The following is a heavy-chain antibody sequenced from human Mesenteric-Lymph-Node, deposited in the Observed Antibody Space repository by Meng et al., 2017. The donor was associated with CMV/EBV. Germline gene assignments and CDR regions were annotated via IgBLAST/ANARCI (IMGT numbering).Heavy chain of an antibody. CDR2: IYYTGNT. CDR3: ARDLGMVRGYNWFDS. V-gene: IGHV4-59*01. Sequence: SETLSLTCIVSGGSISTYSWGWIRQPPGKGLEWVGHIYYTGNTNYNPSLKSRVTISVDTSRNQFSLRLSSVTAADTAVYYWARDLGMVRGYNWFDSWGQGTLVTVSS. D-gene: IGHD3-10*01. CDR1: GGSISTYS. J-gene: IGHJ5*01.